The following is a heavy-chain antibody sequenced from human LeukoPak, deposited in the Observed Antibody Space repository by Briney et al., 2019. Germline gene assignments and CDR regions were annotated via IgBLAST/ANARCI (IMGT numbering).Heavy chain of an antibody. V-gene: IGHV3-11*01. D-gene: IGHD3-10*01. Sequence: PGGSLRLSCAASGFTFSDCYMSRIRQAPGMGLEWVAYLSSSGNTIYYADSVKGRFTISRDNAKKSVYLQVNSLRPEDTAVYYCARKIYGSENYIDYWGQGILVTVSS. CDR3: ARKIYGSENYIDY. CDR2: LSSSGNTI. CDR1: GFTFSDCY. J-gene: IGHJ4*02.